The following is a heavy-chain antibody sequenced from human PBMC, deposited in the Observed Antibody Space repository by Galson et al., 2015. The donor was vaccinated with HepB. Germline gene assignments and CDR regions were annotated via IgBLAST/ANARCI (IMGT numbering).Heavy chain of an antibody. CDR2: LSSTGSST. CDR3: ATRIDGYNSIRDY. Sequence: SLRLSCAASGFTFSSYAMRWVRQAPGKGLEWVSLLSSTGSSTYYADSVKGRFTISRDNSKNTLYLQMDSLRAEDTAVYYCATRIDGYNSIRDYWGQGTLVTVSS. D-gene: IGHD5-24*01. CDR1: GFTFSSYA. J-gene: IGHJ4*02. V-gene: IGHV3-23*01.